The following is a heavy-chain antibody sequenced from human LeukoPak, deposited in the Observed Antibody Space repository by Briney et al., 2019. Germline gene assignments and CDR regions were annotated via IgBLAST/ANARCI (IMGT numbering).Heavy chain of an antibody. D-gene: IGHD1-20*01. Sequence: SQTLSLTCTVSAGSVSSGTYCCNWIRQPAEKGLEWIGRIYTSGRTNYNPSLKSRVTISVDTSKNQFSLKLTSVTAADTAVYYCASQTLTDDAFDIWGQGTMVTVSS. CDR1: AGSVSSGTYC. J-gene: IGHJ3*02. CDR2: IYTSGRT. CDR3: ASQTLTDDAFDI. V-gene: IGHV4-61*02.